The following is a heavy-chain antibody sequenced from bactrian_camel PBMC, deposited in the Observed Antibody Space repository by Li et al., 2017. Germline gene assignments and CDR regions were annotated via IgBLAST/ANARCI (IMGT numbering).Heavy chain of an antibody. Sequence: HVQLVESGGGSVQAGSSLKLSCTAAGDILGRNCMAWFRQAPGKEREGVAGIDMYGGASYVDSVKGRLTISQDNAKNTLYLQMNNLKAEDTAMYYCAGHRTRWVLDYWGQGTQVTVS. CDR3: AGHRTRWVLDY. CDR2: IDMYGGA. CDR1: GDILGRNC. V-gene: IGHV3S53*01. J-gene: IGHJ4*01. D-gene: IGHD5*01.